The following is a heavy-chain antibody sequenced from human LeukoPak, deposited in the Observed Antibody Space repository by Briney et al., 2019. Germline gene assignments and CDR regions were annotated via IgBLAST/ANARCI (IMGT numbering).Heavy chain of an antibody. CDR3: ARAGSSRWSWFDP. Sequence: SETLSLTCTVSGGSISSYYWSWIRQPPGKGLEWIGYIYYSGSTNYNPSLKSRVTISVDTSKNQFSLKLSSVTAADTAVYYCARAGSSRWSWFDPWGQGTLVTVSS. CDR1: GGSISSYY. J-gene: IGHJ5*02. D-gene: IGHD6-13*01. V-gene: IGHV4-59*01. CDR2: IYYSGST.